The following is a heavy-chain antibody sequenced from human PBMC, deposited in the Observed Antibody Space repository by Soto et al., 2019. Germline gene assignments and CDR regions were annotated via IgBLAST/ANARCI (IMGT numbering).Heavy chain of an antibody. CDR2: IKQDGSEK. V-gene: IGHV3-7*01. J-gene: IGHJ3*02. Sequence: GGSLRLSCAASGFTFSSYWMSWVRQAPGKGLEWVANIKQDGSEKYYVDSVKGRFTISRDNAKNSLYLQLNSLRAEDTAVYYCARLFYSSGWFNDAFDIWGQGTMVTVSS. D-gene: IGHD6-19*01. CDR1: GFTFSSYW. CDR3: ARLFYSSGWFNDAFDI.